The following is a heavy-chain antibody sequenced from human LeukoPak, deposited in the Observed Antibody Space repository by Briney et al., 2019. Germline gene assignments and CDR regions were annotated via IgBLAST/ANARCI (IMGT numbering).Heavy chain of an antibody. D-gene: IGHD6-19*01. CDR3: ARYNSGWLYH. J-gene: IGHJ5*02. V-gene: IGHV3-33*01. CDR2: IWYDGSNK. CDR1: GFTFSSYG. Sequence: GRSLCLICEASGFTFSSYGIHWVRQTPGKGLEWVAIIWYDGSNKYYADSLKGRFTVSRDNSKNTVYLQMNSLRAEDTAVYYCARYNSGWLYHWGQGNLVTVSS.